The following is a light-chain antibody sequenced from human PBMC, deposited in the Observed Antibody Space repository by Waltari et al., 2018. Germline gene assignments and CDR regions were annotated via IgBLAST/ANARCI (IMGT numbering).Light chain of an antibody. CDR3: QQSYSTLWT. V-gene: IGKV1-39*01. CDR1: QSISSY. CDR2: AAS. J-gene: IGKJ1*01. Sequence: DIQMTQSPSPLSASVGDRVTITCRASQSISSYLNWYQQKPGKAPKLLIYAASSLQSGVPSRFSCSGSGTDFTLTISSLQPEDFATYYCQQSYSTLWTFGQGTKVEIK.